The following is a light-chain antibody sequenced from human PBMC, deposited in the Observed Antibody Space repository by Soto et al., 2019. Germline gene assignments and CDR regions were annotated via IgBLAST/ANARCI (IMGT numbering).Light chain of an antibody. CDR1: QSISSY. J-gene: IGKJ3*01. CDR2: AAS. CDR3: QQSYSTPIT. V-gene: IGKV1-39*01. Sequence: DIQMTQSPSSLSASVGDRVTITCRASQSISSYLNWYQQKPGKAPKXLIYAASSLQSGVPSRFSGSGSGTDCTLTISSLQPEDVATYYCQQSYSTPITFGPGTKVDIK.